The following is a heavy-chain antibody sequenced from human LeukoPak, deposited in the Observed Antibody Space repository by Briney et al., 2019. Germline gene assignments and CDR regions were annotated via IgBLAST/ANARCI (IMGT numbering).Heavy chain of an antibody. CDR1: GAFIRGGGVY. D-gene: IGHD1-7*01. V-gene: IGHV4-30-2*01. J-gene: IGHJ4*02. CDR2: IYHSGTT. Sequence: TSETLSLTCTVSGAFIRGGGVYWSWIRQPPGKGLEWIGYIYHSGTTYYSPSLKSRVTISIDTSKNQFSLKLRSVTAADTAVYYCARDGVGTVGIPHFFDYWGQGTLVTVSS. CDR3: ARDGVGTVGIPHFFDY.